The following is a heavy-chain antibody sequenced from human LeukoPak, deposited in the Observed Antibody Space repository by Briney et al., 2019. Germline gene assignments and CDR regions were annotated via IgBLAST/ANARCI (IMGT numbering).Heavy chain of an antibody. D-gene: IGHD1-26*01. V-gene: IGHV3-49*04. Sequence: GGSLRLSCRGSGFTFGDYSMTWVRQAPGKGLEWVGFIRSKASGETTEYAASVKGRFTISRDDSKSIAYLQMNSLKIEDTAVCYCSRDGSYYFYYYMDVWGTGTTVTVSS. J-gene: IGHJ6*03. CDR1: GFTFGDYS. CDR3: SRDGSYYFYYYMDV. CDR2: IRSKASGETT.